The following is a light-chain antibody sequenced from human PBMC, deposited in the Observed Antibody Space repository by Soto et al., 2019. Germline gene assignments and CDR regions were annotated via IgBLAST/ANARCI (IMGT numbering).Light chain of an antibody. CDR1: QRGGSY. V-gene: IGKV1-39*01. J-gene: IGKJ1*01. Sequence: DIQMTQSPSSLSASFGDRVTITCRESQRGGSYLNWYQQKPGKAPKLLIYSAAELQSQVSSRFSGSGSGTEFTLTIRNLQPEDFAVYYCQQSHNTPLTFGQGTKVEI. CDR3: QQSHNTPLT. CDR2: SAA.